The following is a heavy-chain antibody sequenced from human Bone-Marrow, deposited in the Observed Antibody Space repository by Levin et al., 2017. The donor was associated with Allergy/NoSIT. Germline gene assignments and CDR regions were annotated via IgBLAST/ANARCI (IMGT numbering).Heavy chain of an antibody. CDR2: IYYSGST. D-gene: IGHD6-19*01. J-gene: IGHJ4*02. CDR3: ARRPYSSGWYAREGFDY. CDR1: GGSISSSSYY. Sequence: SETLSLTCTVSGGSISSSSYYWGWIRQPPGKGLEWIGSIYYSGSTYYNPSLKSRVTISVDTSKNQFSLKLSSVTAADTAVYYCARRPYSSGWYAREGFDYWGQGTLVTVSS. V-gene: IGHV4-39*01.